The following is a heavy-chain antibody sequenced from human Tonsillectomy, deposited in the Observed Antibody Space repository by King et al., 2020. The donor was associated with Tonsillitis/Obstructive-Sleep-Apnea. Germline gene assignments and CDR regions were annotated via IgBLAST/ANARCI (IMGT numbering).Heavy chain of an antibody. V-gene: IGHV5-51*01. Sequence: VQLVESGAEVKKPGESLKISCTGSGYSFTSYWIGWVRQMPGKGLEWMGIIYPGDSDTRYSPSFQGQVTISADKSISTAYLQWSSLTASDTAMYYCARGTYYDFWSGYYDAFDIWGQGTMVTVSS. CDR3: ARGTYYDFWSGYYDAFDI. CDR1: GYSFTSYW. J-gene: IGHJ3*02. CDR2: IYPGDSDT. D-gene: IGHD3-3*01.